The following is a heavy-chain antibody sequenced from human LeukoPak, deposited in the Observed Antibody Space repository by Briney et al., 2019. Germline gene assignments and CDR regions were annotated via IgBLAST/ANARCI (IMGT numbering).Heavy chain of an antibody. D-gene: IGHD3-10*02. CDR1: GLTFTGAS. V-gene: IGHV3-21*01. CDR3: AGGRGKRITMFPVVDY. J-gene: IGHJ4*02. Sequence: GGSLRLSCVVSGLTFTGASMAWVRQAPGKGLEWVASISSSSEYIFQKDSLKGRFTISRDNAKNSVFLELSNLRVEDTAVYYGAGGRGKRITMFPVVDYWGQGALVTVSS. CDR2: ISSSSEYI.